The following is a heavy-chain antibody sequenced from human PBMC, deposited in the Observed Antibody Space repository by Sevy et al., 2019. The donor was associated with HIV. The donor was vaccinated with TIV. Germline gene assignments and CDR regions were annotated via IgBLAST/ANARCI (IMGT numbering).Heavy chain of an antibody. Sequence: SETLSLTYSVSGGSISSYFWTWARQSPGKGLEWIGNIYFTGNTDYSPSLKSRVTLSLDTSKSQFSLTLKSVTAADTAIYFCARDSTTRPRVLDYWGQGTLVTVSS. J-gene: IGHJ4*02. CDR1: GGSISSYF. V-gene: IGHV4-59*01. CDR2: IYFTGNT. D-gene: IGHD1-1*01. CDR3: ARDSTTRPRVLDY.